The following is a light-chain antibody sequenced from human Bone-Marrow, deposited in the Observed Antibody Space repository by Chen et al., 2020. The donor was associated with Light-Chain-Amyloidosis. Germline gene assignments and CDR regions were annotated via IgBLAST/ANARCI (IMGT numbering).Light chain of an antibody. V-gene: IGKV1-27*01. Sequence: DIQMTQSPYSLSASVGDRVTITCRASQGIASYLAWYQQKPGKVPKLLIYAATTLQSGVPSRFSGSGSGADFTLTISSLQPEDVATYYCQNYNSAPRAFGQGTKVEI. CDR1: QGIASY. CDR3: QNYNSAPRA. J-gene: IGKJ1*01. CDR2: AAT.